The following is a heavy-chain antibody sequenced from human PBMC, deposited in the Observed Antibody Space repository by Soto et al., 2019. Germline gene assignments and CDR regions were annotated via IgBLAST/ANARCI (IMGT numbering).Heavy chain of an antibody. J-gene: IGHJ6*02. CDR3: ARTRIAAAGTDYYYGMDV. Sequence: GESLKISCRGSGYSFTSYWIGWVRQMPGKGLEWMGIIYPGDSDTRYSPSFQGQVTISADKSISTAYLQWSSLKASDTAMYYCARTRIAAAGTDYYYGMDVWGQGTT. D-gene: IGHD6-13*01. CDR2: IYPGDSDT. V-gene: IGHV5-51*01. CDR1: GYSFTSYW.